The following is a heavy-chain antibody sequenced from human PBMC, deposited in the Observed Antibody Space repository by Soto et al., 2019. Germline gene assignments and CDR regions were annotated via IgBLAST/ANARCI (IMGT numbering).Heavy chain of an antibody. CDR3: ARDRGSYGRDV. CDR2: IYGSGIT. J-gene: IGHJ6*02. V-gene: IGHV4-31*03. Sequence: QVQLQESGPGLVKPSETLSLTCTVSGGSISSGGYWTWVRQRPGKGLEWIGYIYGSGITYYSPSLVSRGSISMDTSKNQFSLKMTSVTAADTAVYFCARDRGSYGRDVWRQGTTVTVSS. CDR1: GGSISSGGY.